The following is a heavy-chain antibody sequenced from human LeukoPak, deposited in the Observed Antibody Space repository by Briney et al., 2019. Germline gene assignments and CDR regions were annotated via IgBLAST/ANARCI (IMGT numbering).Heavy chain of an antibody. CDR2: IYYSGST. J-gene: IGHJ4*02. Sequence: SETLSLTCTVSGGSISSYYWSWIRQPPGKGLEWIGYIYYSGSTNYNPSLKSRVTISVDTSKNQFSLKLSSVTAADTAVYYCARHAGEGYYDSSGYYPLYFDYWGQGTLVTVSS. D-gene: IGHD3-22*01. V-gene: IGHV4-59*08. CDR3: ARHAGEGYYDSSGYYPLYFDY. CDR1: GGSISSYY.